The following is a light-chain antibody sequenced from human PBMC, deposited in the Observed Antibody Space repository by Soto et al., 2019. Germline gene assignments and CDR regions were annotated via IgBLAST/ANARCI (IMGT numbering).Light chain of an antibody. CDR3: QKYGSSPIT. V-gene: IGKV3-20*01. CDR2: GAS. Sequence: EIVLTQSPGTLSLSPGERATLSCRASQSVSSSYLAWYQQKPGQAPRLLIYGASSRATGIPDRFSGSGSGTDFTLTISRMEPEDFAVYYCQKYGSSPITFG. CDR1: QSVSSSY. J-gene: IGKJ5*01.